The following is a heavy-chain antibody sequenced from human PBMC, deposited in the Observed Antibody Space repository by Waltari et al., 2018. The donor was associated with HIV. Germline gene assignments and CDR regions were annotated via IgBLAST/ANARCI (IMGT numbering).Heavy chain of an antibody. CDR3: AKDNAPGSIDY. J-gene: IGHJ4*02. CDR1: GFTLNNNV. Sequence: EVQLVASGGGLLQPGRSLRISCAASGFTLNNNVMHWVRQIPGKGLEWVSGITGNSGRVDYADSVKGRFTVSRDNAKNSLYLQMDSLKTEDTALYYCAKDNAPGSIDYWGQGTLVTVSS. D-gene: IGHD1-1*01. CDR2: ITGNSGRV. V-gene: IGHV3-9*01.